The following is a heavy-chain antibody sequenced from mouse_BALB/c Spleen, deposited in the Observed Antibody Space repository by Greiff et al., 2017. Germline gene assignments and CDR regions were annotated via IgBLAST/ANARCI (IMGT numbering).Heavy chain of an antibody. J-gene: IGHJ2*01. CDR2: IYPGSGST. CDR1: GYTFTSYW. V-gene: IGHV1S22*01. Sequence: KQPGSELVRPGASAKLSCKASGYTFTSYWMHWVKQRPGQGLEWIGNIYPGSGSTNYDEKFKSKATLTVDTSSSTAYMQLSSLTSEDSAVYYCLYGYYFDYWGQGTTLTVSS. CDR3: LYGYYFDY. D-gene: IGHD2-2*01.